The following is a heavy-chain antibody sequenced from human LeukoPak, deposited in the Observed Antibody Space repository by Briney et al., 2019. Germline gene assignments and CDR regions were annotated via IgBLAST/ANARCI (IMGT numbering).Heavy chain of an antibody. CDR2: ISGSGGRT. J-gene: IGHJ6*02. Sequence: GGSLRLSCAASGFTFSSYAMSWVRQAPGKGLEWVSAISGSGGRTYYADSVKGRFTISRDNSKNTLYLQMNSLRAEDTAVYYCAKMGIALYYYAMDVWGQGTTVTVSS. D-gene: IGHD6-13*01. CDR3: AKMGIALYYYAMDV. CDR1: GFTFSSYA. V-gene: IGHV3-23*01.